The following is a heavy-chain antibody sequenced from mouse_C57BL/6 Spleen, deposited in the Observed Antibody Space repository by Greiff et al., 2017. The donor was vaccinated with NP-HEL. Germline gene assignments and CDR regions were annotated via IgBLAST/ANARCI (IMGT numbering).Heavy chain of an antibody. CDR3: ARKDPYYFDY. Sequence: VKLMESGPELVKPGASVKISCKASGYAFSSSWMNWVKQRPGKGLEWIGRIYPGDGDTNYNGKFKGKATLTADKSSSTAYMQLSSLTSEDSAVYFCARKDPYYFDYWGQGTTLTVSS. J-gene: IGHJ2*01. V-gene: IGHV1-82*01. CDR1: GYAFSSSW. CDR2: IYPGDGDT.